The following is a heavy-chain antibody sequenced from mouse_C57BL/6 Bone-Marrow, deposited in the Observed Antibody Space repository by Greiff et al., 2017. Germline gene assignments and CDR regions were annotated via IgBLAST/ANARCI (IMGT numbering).Heavy chain of an antibody. Sequence: VQLQQSGAELVKPGASVKLSCTASGFNIKDYYMHWVKQRTEQGLEWIGRIDPEDGETKYAPTFQGKATITADPSSNTSYLQLRSLTSEDTAVYYCARWDVHYWGQGTTLTVSS. CDR1: GFNIKDYY. D-gene: IGHD4-1*01. CDR3: ARWDVHY. J-gene: IGHJ2*01. CDR2: IDPEDGET. V-gene: IGHV14-2*01.